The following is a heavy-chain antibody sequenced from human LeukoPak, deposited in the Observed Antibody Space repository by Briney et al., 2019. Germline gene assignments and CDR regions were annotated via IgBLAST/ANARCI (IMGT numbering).Heavy chain of an antibody. CDR3: ARVGENCYGSGQFFDY. CDR2: IYYSGST. Sequence: PSQTLSLTCTVSGGSISSGDYYWSWIRQPPGKGLEWIGYIYYSGSTYYNPSLKSRVTISVDTSKNQFSLKLSSVTAADTAVYYCARVGENCYGSGQFFDYWGQGTLVTVSS. CDR1: GGSISSGDYY. V-gene: IGHV4-30-4*08. D-gene: IGHD3-10*01. J-gene: IGHJ4*02.